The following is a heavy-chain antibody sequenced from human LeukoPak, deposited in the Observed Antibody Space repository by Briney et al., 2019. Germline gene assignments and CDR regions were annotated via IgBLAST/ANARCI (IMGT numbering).Heavy chain of an antibody. V-gene: IGHV3-74*01. CDR2: INSDGSST. CDR3: ARVGGGSYGYYYYYYMDV. J-gene: IGHJ6*03. Sequence: GGSLRLSCAASGFTFSSYWMHWVRQAPGKGLVWVSRINSDGSSTSYADSVKGRFTISRDNAKNTLYLQMNSLRAEDTAVYYCARVGGGSYGYYYYYYMDVWGKGPRSPSP. D-gene: IGHD1-26*01. CDR1: GFTFSSYW.